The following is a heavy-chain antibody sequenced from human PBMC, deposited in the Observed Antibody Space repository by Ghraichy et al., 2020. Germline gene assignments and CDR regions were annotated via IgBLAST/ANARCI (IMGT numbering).Heavy chain of an antibody. V-gene: IGHV1-2*02. CDR1: GYTFTGYY. CDR2: INPNSGGT. D-gene: IGHD3-10*01. CDR3: ARDKYPQWFGSPGDY. J-gene: IGHJ4*02. Sequence: ASVKVSCKASGYTFTGYYMHWVRQAPGQGLEWMGWINPNSGGTNYAQKFQGRVTMTRDTSISTAYMELSRLRSDDTAVYYCARDKYPQWFGSPGDYWGQGTLVTVSS.